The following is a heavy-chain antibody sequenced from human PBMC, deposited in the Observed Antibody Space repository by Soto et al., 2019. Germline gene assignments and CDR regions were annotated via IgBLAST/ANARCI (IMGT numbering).Heavy chain of an antibody. J-gene: IGHJ5*02. Sequence: GGSLRLSCAASGFTFSSYGMHWVRQAPGKGLEWVAVISYDGSNKYYADSVKGRFTISRDNSKNTLYLQMNSLRAEDTAVYYCAKHMDGHRRSWYNWFDTWGQGTLVTVSS. CDR3: AKHMDGHRRSWYNWFDT. D-gene: IGHD6-13*01. V-gene: IGHV3-30*18. CDR1: GFTFSSYG. CDR2: ISYDGSNK.